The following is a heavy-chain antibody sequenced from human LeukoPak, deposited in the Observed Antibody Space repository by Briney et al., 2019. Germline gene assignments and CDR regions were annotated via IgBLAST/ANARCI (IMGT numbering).Heavy chain of an antibody. V-gene: IGHV3-48*04. Sequence: HPGGSLRLSCAASGFTFSSYSMNWVRQAPGKGLEWVSYISSSSSTIYYADSVKGRFTISRDNAKNSLYLQMNSLRAEDTAVYYCARGLCGGDCSLGWSTDAFDIWGQGTMVTVSS. CDR2: ISSSSSTI. CDR3: ARGLCGGDCSLGWSTDAFDI. CDR1: GFTFSSYS. D-gene: IGHD2-21*02. J-gene: IGHJ3*02.